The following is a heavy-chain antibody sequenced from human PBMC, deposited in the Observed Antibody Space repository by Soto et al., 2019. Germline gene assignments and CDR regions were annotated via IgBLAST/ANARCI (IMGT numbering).Heavy chain of an antibody. J-gene: IGHJ5*01. CDR1: GDSISNLDYF. CDR3: ARGRYCLTGRCFPNWFDS. Sequence: TLSLTCSVSGDSISNLDYFWAWIRQPPGQALEYIGYIYKSATTYYHPSFESRVAISVDTSKSQFSLNVTSVTAADTAVYFCARGRYCLTGRCFPNWFDSWGQGALVTVSS. V-gene: IGHV4-30-4*01. CDR2: IYKSATT. D-gene: IGHD7-27*01.